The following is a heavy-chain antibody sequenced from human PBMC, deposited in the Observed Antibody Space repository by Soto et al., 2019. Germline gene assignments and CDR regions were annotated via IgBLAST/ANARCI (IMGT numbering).Heavy chain of an antibody. CDR3: ARESVDIVATTRVSGGMDV. CDR2: INPRGGTT. D-gene: IGHD5-12*01. CDR1: GDTFTTYY. J-gene: IGHJ6*02. Sequence: QVQLVQSGAEVKKPGASVKVSCKASGDTFTTYYMHWVRQAPGQGLEWMGIINPRGGTTSYAQKFQGRVTMPRDTSTSTVYMELSSLRSEDTSVYYCARESVDIVATTRVSGGMDVWGQGTTVTVSS. V-gene: IGHV1-46*01.